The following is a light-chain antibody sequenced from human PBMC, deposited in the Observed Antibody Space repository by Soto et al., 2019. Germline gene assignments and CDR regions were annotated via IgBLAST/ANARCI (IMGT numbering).Light chain of an antibody. V-gene: IGKV2-28*01. J-gene: IGKJ1*01. CDR3: MQALQIPWT. Sequence: DIVMTQSPLSLPVTPGEPASISCRSSQSLLHSNGYNYLDWYLQMPGQSPQLLIYLGSNRASGGPDRVSGSGSGTDFTLKIRRVEAEDVGVYYCMQALQIPWTYGQGSKVEIK. CDR1: QSLLHSNGYNY. CDR2: LGS.